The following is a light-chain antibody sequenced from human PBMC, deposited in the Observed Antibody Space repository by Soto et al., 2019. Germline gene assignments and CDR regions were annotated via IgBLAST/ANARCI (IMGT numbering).Light chain of an antibody. CDR1: QTVRNNY. Sequence: EFFLTQSPGTLSLSRWEIATLSWRASQTVRNNYLAWYQQKPGQAPRLLVYGASSRATGIPDRFSGSGSGTDFTLTISRLEPEDFALYYCQQYKSPITFGQGTRLEIK. V-gene: IGKV3-20*01. CDR3: QQYKSPIT. CDR2: GAS. J-gene: IGKJ5*01.